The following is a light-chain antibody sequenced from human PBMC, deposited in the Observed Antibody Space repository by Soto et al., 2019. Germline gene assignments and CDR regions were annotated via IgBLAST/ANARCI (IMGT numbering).Light chain of an antibody. CDR2: GQX. CDR1: LTVRDF. Sequence: VVTQSPDTLLLSPGERATLPXRPSLTVRDFLAWYQQKPGXXPSIXXXGQXNRAAGIPERLIGSGSGKDFTLTISRLEPEKFAVYYCQPRRKWPPSTFGQGTRLDIK. V-gene: IGKV3-11*01. CDR3: QPRRKWPPST. J-gene: IGKJ5*01.